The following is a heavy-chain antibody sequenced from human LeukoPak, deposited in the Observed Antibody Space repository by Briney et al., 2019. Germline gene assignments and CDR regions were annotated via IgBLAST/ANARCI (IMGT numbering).Heavy chain of an antibody. CDR3: ARVDWLANHYYYMDV. V-gene: IGHV4-38-2*02. CDR2: IYHSGIT. D-gene: IGHD2-21*01. J-gene: IGHJ6*03. Sequence: SETLSLTCTVSGYSIRSGFYWGWIRQPPGKGLEWIGNIYHSGITYSTPSLKSRVTISVDTSKNQFSLKLSSVIAADTAVYYCARVDWLANHYYYMDVWGKGTTVTVSS. CDR1: GYSIRSGFY.